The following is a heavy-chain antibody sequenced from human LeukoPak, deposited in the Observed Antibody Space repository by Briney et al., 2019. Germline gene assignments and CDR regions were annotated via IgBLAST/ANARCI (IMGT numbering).Heavy chain of an antibody. J-gene: IGHJ6*02. CDR1: GFTFSSYA. CDR3: ANQHGDYVRYYYGMDV. V-gene: IGHV3-23*01. Sequence: GGSLRLSCAASGFTFSSYAMSWVRQAPGKGLEWVSAISGSGGSTYYADSVKGRFTISRDNSKNTLYLQMNSLRAENTAVYYCANQHGDYVRYYYGMDVWGQGTTVTVSS. CDR2: ISGSGGST. D-gene: IGHD4-17*01.